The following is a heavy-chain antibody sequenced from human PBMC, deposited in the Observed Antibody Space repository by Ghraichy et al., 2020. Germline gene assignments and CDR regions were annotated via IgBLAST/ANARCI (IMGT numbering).Heavy chain of an antibody. J-gene: IGHJ6*03. CDR3: ARTTLTALYMDV. D-gene: IGHD1-1*01. CDR2: ISSGSSTI. CDR1: GFTFSSYS. Sequence: GGSLRLSCAASGFTFSSYSMNWVRQAPGKGLEWVAYISSGSSTIYYANSVRGRFTVSRDNAKNSRYLQMNSLRDEDTAVYYCARTTLTALYMDVWGKGTTVTVSS. V-gene: IGHV3-48*02.